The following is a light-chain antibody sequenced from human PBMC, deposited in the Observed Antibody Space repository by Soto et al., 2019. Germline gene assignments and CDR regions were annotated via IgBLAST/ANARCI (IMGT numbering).Light chain of an antibody. Sequence: QSALTQPASVSGSPGQSITMSCTGTSSNVSGYNYVSWYQQYPGKAPKLMILEVTNRPSGVSDRFSGSKSGNTASLTISGLQAEDEADYYCSSFTSSNTWLFGGGTKLTVL. CDR2: EVT. CDR3: SSFTSSNTWL. CDR1: SSNVSGYNY. V-gene: IGLV2-14*01. J-gene: IGLJ3*02.